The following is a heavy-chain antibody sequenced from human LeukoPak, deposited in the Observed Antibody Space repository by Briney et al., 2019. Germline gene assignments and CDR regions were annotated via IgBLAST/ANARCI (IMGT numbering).Heavy chain of an antibody. V-gene: IGHV3-21*01. CDR1: GFTFDDYS. J-gene: IGHJ3*02. Sequence: GGSLRLSCAASGFTFDDYSMNWVRQAPGKGLEWVSSISSSSSYIYYADSVKGRFTISRDNAKNSLYLQMNSLRAEDTAVYYCARVSGLVREPNRGHAFDIWGQGTMVTVSS. D-gene: IGHD6-6*01. CDR3: ARVSGLVREPNRGHAFDI. CDR2: ISSSSSYI.